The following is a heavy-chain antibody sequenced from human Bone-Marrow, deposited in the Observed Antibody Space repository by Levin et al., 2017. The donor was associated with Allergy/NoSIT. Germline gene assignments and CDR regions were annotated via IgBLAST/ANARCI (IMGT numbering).Heavy chain of an antibody. V-gene: IGHV4-61*01. J-gene: IGHJ4*02. CDR1: GGSVRSGSYY. D-gene: IGHD6-19*01. CDR3: ARDPRGGSGWYNFDY. CDR2: IYYSGST. Sequence: SQTLSLTCTVSGGSVRSGSYYWSWIRQPPGKGLEWIGYIYYSGSTNYNPSLKSRVTISVDTSKNQFSLKLSSVTAAAPAVYYCARDPRGGSGWYNFDYWGQGTLVTVSS.